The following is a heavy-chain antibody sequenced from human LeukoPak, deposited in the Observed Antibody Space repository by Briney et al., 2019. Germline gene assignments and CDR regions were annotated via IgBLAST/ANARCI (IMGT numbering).Heavy chain of an antibody. Sequence: GGSLEISCQGSGYRFTSYWIGWVRQLPGKGLEWMGIIYPGDSDTRYSPSFQGQVTISADKSISTAYLQWSSLKASDTAMYYCARHVGGSYGGAFDYWGQGTLVTVSS. D-gene: IGHD1-26*01. J-gene: IGHJ4*02. CDR3: ARHVGGSYGGAFDY. V-gene: IGHV5-51*01. CDR1: GYRFTSYW. CDR2: IYPGDSDT.